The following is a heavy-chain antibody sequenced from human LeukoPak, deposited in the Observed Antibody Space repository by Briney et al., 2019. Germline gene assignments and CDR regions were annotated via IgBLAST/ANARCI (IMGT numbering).Heavy chain of an antibody. CDR3: ARGNPDRELFGDYYYYMDV. D-gene: IGHD3-10*01. CDR2: IIPIFGTA. CDR1: GGTFSNYA. V-gene: IGHV1-69*01. J-gene: IGHJ6*03. Sequence: SVKVSCKASGGTFSNYAISWVRQAPGQGLEWMGGIIPIFGTANYAQKFQGRVTITADESTSIAYMELSSLRSEDTAVYYCARGNPDRELFGDYYYYMDVWGKGTTVTVSS.